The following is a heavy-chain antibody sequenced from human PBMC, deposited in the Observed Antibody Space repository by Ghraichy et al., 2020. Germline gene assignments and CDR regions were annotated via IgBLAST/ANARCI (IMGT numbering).Heavy chain of an antibody. V-gene: IGHV3-48*02. CDR3: ARASTVVRFYYYDGMDV. Sequence: GGSLRLSCVGSGFTLSSYNMNWVRQSPGKGLEWVSYISSSSSRSKFYADSVKGRFTISRDNAQNSLYLQMNSLRDEDTAVYYCARASTVVRFYYYDGMDVWGQGTTVTVSS. CDR1: GFTLSSYN. J-gene: IGHJ6*02. D-gene: IGHD4-23*01. CDR2: ISSSSSRSK.